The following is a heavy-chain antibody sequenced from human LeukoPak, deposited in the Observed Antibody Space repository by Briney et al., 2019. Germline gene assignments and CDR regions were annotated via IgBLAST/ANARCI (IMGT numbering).Heavy chain of an antibody. D-gene: IGHD1-1*01. CDR3: ARKGRRGPRGWFDP. CDR2: IYYTGST. Sequence: ASETLSLTCTVSGGSISSYYWSWIRQPPGKGLEWIGYIYYTGSTNYNPSLKSRVTISVDTSKNQFSLKLSSVTAADTAVYYCARKGRRGPRGWFDPWGQGTLVTVSS. J-gene: IGHJ5*02. V-gene: IGHV4-59*12. CDR1: GGSISSYY.